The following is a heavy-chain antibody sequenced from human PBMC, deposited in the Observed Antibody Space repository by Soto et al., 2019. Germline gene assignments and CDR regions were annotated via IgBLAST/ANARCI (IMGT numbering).Heavy chain of an antibody. CDR3: ARVLRYSSGCMDV. CDR1: GFTFSSYW. J-gene: IGHJ6*02. CDR2: IKQDGSEK. V-gene: IGHV3-7*01. Sequence: SGGSLRLSCAASGFTFSSYWMSWVRQAPGKGLEWVANIKQDGSEKYYVDSVKGRFTISRDNAKNSLYLQMNSLRAEDTAVYYCARVLRYSSGCMDVWGQGTTVTVSS. D-gene: IGHD6-19*01.